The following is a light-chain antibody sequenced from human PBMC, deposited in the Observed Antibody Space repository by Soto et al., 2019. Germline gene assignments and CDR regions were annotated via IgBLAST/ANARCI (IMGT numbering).Light chain of an antibody. CDR3: QQYYSYPT. J-gene: IGKJ1*01. V-gene: IGKV1-8*01. CDR1: QGISSY. Sequence: AIRMTQSPSSLSASTGDRVTITCRASQGISSYLAWYQQKPGKAPKLLIYAASTLQSGVPSRFSDSGSGTDFTLTISCLQSADFATYHCQQYYSYPTFGQGTKVEIK. CDR2: AAS.